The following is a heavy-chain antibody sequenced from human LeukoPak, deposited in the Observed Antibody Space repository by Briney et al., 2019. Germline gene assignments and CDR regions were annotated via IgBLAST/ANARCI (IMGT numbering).Heavy chain of an antibody. D-gene: IGHD3-3*01. CDR2: INHSGST. CDR1: GGSFSDYY. V-gene: IGHV4-34*01. J-gene: IGHJ3*02. CDR3: ARLRRYDFWSGYYNPPDAFDI. Sequence: PSETLSLTCAVYGGSFSDYYWSWIRQPPGRGLEWIGEINHSGSTNYNPSLKSRVTISVDTSKNQFSLKLSSVTAADTAVYYCARLRRYDFWSGYYNPPDAFDIWGQGTMVTVSS.